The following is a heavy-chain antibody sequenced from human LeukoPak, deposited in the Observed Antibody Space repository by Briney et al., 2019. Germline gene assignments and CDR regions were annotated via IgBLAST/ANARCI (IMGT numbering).Heavy chain of an antibody. D-gene: IGHD3-16*02. CDR2: IISKTYGGTT. Sequence: GGSLRLSCTAYGFTFGDFAMSWVRHHPGKGLEGGGFIISKTYGGTTEYAASVKGRFTISRDDSKSIDYLQMNSLKTEETAVYLCTRLYYDYVRGSYRPVYFDYWGQGTLVTVSS. V-gene: IGHV3-49*04. CDR1: GFTFGDFA. CDR3: TRLYYDYVRGSYRPVYFDY. J-gene: IGHJ4*02.